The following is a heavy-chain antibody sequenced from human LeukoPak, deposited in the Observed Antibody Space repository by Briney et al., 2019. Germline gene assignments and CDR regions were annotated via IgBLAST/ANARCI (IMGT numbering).Heavy chain of an antibody. CDR3: AKDPGWLSRVPYYYYMDV. CDR1: GFTFSSYG. D-gene: IGHD3-22*01. Sequence: GGSLRLSCAASGFTFSSYGMHWVRQAPGKGLEWVAFIRYDGSNKYYADSVKGRFTISRDNSKNTLYLQMNSLRAEDTAVYYCAKDPGWLSRVPYYYYMDVWGKGTTVTISS. CDR2: IRYDGSNK. V-gene: IGHV3-30*02. J-gene: IGHJ6*03.